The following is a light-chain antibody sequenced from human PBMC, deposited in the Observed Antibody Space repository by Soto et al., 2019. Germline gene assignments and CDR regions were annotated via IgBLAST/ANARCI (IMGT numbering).Light chain of an antibody. Sequence: EIVLTQSPATLSLSPGERATLSCRASQSVSNYLAWFQQKPGQDPRPRLYDPSNRATGIPARFSGSGYGTDFALNISSLGPEDFAVYYCQQRSSWPLLTFGGGTKVEI. V-gene: IGKV3-11*01. CDR3: QQRSSWPLLT. CDR2: DPS. J-gene: IGKJ4*01. CDR1: QSVSNY.